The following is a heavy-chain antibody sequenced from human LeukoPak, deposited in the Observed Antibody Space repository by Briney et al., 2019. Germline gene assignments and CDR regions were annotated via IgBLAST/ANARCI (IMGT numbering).Heavy chain of an antibody. V-gene: IGHV4-59*11. CDR2: VHHSGST. CDR1: GGSISSRY. Sequence: PSGTLSLTCTVSGGSISSRYWNWIRQPPGKGLEWIGYVHHSGSTNYNPSLKSRVTISADTSKNQFSLKLRSVTAADTAVYYCAREAVAGGYNWFDPWGQGTLVTVSS. J-gene: IGHJ5*02. CDR3: AREAVAGGYNWFDP. D-gene: IGHD6-19*01.